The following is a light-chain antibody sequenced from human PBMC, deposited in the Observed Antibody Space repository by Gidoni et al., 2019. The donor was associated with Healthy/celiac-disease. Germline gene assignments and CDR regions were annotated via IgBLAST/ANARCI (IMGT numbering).Light chain of an antibody. CDR3: MQALQPPRT. CDR1: QSLLHSNGYKY. Sequence: DIVMTQSPLSLPVTPGEPASIDCRCSQSLLHSNGYKYLDWYLQKPGHFPQLLIYLCSHRASGVPYRFSGSGSGEDSPLKISRVAAEDVGVYYCMQALQPPRTFGQGTKVEL. V-gene: IGKV2-28*01. CDR2: LCS. J-gene: IGKJ1*01.